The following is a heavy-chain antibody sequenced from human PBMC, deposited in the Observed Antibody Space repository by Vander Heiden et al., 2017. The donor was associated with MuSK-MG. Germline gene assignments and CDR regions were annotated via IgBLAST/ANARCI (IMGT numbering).Heavy chain of an antibody. CDR3: ARDESDSGEFDY. V-gene: IGHV1-69*01. Sequence: QPQLVQPGPGVKKPGSSVKLSCQASGGTFSSYAISWVRQAPGQGLAWMGGIIPIFGTANYAQKFQGRVTITADESTSTAYMELSSLRSEDTAVYYCARDESDSGEFDYWGQGTVVTVSS. CDR2: IIPIFGTA. J-gene: IGHJ4*02. CDR1: GGTFSSYA. D-gene: IGHD2-15*01.